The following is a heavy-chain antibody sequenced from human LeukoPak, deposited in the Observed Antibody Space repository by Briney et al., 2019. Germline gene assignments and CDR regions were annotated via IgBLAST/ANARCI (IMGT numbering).Heavy chain of an antibody. CDR2: ISYDGSNK. J-gene: IGHJ4*02. Sequence: GGSLRLSCAASGFTFSSYAMHWVRQAPGKGLEWVAVISYDGSNKYYADSVKGRFTISRDNSKNTLYLQMNSLRAEDTAVYYCVRYQVIRGVTGCYFDYWGQGTLVTVSS. CDR1: GFTFSSYA. V-gene: IGHV3-30-3*01. CDR3: VRYQVIRGVTGCYFDY. D-gene: IGHD3-10*01.